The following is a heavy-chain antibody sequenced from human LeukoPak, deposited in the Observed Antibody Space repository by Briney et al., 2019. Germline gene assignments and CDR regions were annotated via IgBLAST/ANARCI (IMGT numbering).Heavy chain of an antibody. CDR2: MNTTGST. CDR3: ARDWDY. J-gene: IGHJ4*02. V-gene: IGHV4-61*09. Sequence: SETLSLTCTVSGDSISIGSYYRSWLRQPAGKGLEWIGHMNTTGSTKYNPSLKSRVTISVDTSNNQFSLKVSSVTAADTAVYYCARDWDYWGQGTLVTVSS. CDR1: GDSISIGSYY.